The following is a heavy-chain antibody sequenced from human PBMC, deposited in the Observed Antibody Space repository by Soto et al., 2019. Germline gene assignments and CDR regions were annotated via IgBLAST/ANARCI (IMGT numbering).Heavy chain of an antibody. CDR1: GFTFSSYS. CDR3: ARHPERIAQIGWFDP. J-gene: IGHJ5*02. D-gene: IGHD6-13*01. Sequence: EVQLVESGGGLVQPGGSLRLSCAASGFTFSSYSMNWVRQAPGKGLEWVSYISSSSSTIYYAYSVKGPFTISRDNAKNSLYLQMNRLRAEDTAMYYCARHPERIAQIGWFDPWGQGTLVTVSS. V-gene: IGHV3-48*01. CDR2: ISSSSSTI.